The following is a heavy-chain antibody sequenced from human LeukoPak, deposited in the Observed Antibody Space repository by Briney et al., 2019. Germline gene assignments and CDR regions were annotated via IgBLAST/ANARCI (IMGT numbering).Heavy chain of an antibody. CDR2: ISGSGGST. D-gene: IGHD5-18*01. CDR3: AKEGEQLWPPKLDY. V-gene: IGHV3-23*01. J-gene: IGHJ4*02. CDR1: GFTFSSYS. Sequence: GGSLRLSCVASGFTFSSYSMSWVRQAPGKGLEWVSAISGSGGSTYYADSVKGRFTISRDNSKNTLYLQMNSLRAEDTAVYYCAKEGEQLWPPKLDYWGQGTLVTVSS.